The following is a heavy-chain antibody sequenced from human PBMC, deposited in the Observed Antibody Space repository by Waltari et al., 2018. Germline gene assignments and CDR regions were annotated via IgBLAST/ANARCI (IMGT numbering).Heavy chain of an antibody. Sequence: QLQLQESGPGLVKASETLSLTCTVSGDSLSSSSYSWGWVRQPPGKGLEWIGNMYYSGSTYYNPSLKSRVTISGDTSKSQFSLKLSSVTAADTSMYYCVRHARTTSGGKHFDHWGQGMLVTVSP. D-gene: IGHD2-15*01. J-gene: IGHJ4*02. V-gene: IGHV4-39*01. CDR3: VRHARTTSGGKHFDH. CDR1: GDSLSSSSYS. CDR2: MYYSGST.